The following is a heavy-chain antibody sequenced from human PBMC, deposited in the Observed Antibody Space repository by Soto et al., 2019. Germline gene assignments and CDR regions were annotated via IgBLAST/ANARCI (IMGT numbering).Heavy chain of an antibody. CDR2: VYYSGST. CDR3: ARIAARPEY. V-gene: IGHV4-59*12. CDR1: GGSISSYY. D-gene: IGHD6-6*01. J-gene: IGHJ4*02. Sequence: QEQLQESGPGLVKPSETLSLTCTVSGGSISSYYWSWIRQPPGKGLEWIGYVYYSGSTNYNPSLKSRVTISVDKSKNQFSLKLSSVTAADTAVYYCARIAARPEYWGQGTLVTVSS.